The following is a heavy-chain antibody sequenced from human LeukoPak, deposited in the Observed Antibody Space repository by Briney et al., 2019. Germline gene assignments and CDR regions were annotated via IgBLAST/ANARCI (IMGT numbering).Heavy chain of an antibody. CDR2: IYWDDDK. CDR1: GFSLSTSGVG. Sequence: KSGPALVKPTQTLTLTCTFSGFSLSTSGVGVGWIRQPPGKALEWLALIYWDDDKRYSPSLKSRLTITKDTSKSQVVLTMTNMDPVDTATYYCAHRGWPTAMVLFDYWGQGTLVTVSS. V-gene: IGHV2-5*02. CDR3: AHRGWPTAMVLFDY. J-gene: IGHJ4*02. D-gene: IGHD5-18*01.